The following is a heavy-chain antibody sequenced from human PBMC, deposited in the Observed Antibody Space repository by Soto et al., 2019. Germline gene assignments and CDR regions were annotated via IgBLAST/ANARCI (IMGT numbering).Heavy chain of an antibody. V-gene: IGHV2-26*01. CDR2: IFSNDEK. CDR1: GFSLSNARMG. CDR3: ARIKYLYYDFWSGYLKYYYMDV. Sequence: QVTLKESGPVLVKPTETLTLTCTVSGFSLSNARMGVSWIRQPPGKPLEWLAHIFSNDEKSYSTSLKSRLTISKDTSKSQVVLTMTNMDPVDTATYYCARIKYLYYDFWSGYLKYYYMDVWGKGTTVTVSS. D-gene: IGHD3-3*01. J-gene: IGHJ6*03.